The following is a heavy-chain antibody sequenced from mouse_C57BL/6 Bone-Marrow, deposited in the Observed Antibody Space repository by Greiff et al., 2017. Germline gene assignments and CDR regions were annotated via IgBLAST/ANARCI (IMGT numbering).Heavy chain of an antibody. Sequence: VQLQQSGPVLVKPGASVKMSCKASGYTFTDYYMNWVKQSHGKSLEWIGVINPYNGGTSYNQKFKGKATLTVDKSSSTAYMELNSLTSEDSAVYYCARPLLRDYFDYWGQGTTLTVSS. J-gene: IGHJ2*01. CDR2: INPYNGGT. CDR3: ARPLLRDYFDY. CDR1: GYTFTDYY. D-gene: IGHD1-2*01. V-gene: IGHV1-19*01.